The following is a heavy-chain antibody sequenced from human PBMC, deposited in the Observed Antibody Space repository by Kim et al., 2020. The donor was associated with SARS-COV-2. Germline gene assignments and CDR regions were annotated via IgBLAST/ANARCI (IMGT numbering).Heavy chain of an antibody. CDR1: GYTFTSYA. CDR3: ARERVRGVAWFDP. Sequence: ASVKVSCKASGYTFTSYAMHWVRQAPGQRLEWMGWINAGNGNTKYSQKFQGRVTITRDTSASTAYMVLSSLRSEDTAVYYCARERVRGVAWFDPWGQGTLVTVSS. V-gene: IGHV1-3*01. D-gene: IGHD3-10*01. CDR2: INAGNGNT. J-gene: IGHJ5*02.